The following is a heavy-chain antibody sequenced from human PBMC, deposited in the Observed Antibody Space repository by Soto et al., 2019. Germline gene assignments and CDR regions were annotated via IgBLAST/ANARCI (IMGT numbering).Heavy chain of an antibody. Sequence: QLHLVQSGAVVKKPGASVTVSCSASGYPVTAYYMHWVRQAPGRGLEWMGGINPATGAAKYTQTFQGRVTMTRATSTSTVFMELSGLTSEDTAVFDWARGGGVGVAGSAAFDMWGQGTLVTVSS. CDR3: ARGGGVGVAGSAAFDM. CDR2: INPATGAA. D-gene: IGHD3-3*01. J-gene: IGHJ3*02. CDR1: GYPVTAYY. V-gene: IGHV1-2*02.